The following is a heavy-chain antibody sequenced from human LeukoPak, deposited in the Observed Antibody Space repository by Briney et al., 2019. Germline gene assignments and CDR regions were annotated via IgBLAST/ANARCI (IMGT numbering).Heavy chain of an antibody. CDR3: ARGLRYFDWLLPEFDY. V-gene: IGHV3-11*04. CDR2: ISSSGSTI. D-gene: IGHD3-9*01. Sequence: GGSLRLSCAASGFTFSDYYMSWIRQAPGKGLEWVSYISSSGSTIYYADSVKGRFTISRDNSKNTLYLQMNSLRAEDTAVYYCARGLRYFDWLLPEFDYWGQGTLVTVSS. J-gene: IGHJ4*02. CDR1: GFTFSDYY.